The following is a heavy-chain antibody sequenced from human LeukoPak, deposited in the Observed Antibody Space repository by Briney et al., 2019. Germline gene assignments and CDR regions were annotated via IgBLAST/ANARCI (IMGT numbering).Heavy chain of an antibody. CDR2: ISSNEYDT. D-gene: IGHD2-8*01. J-gene: IGHJ4*02. CDR1: GFTFSAYF. CDR3: VKDLNGTWSFDH. V-gene: IGHV3-64D*06. Sequence: PVGSLRLSCSASGFTFSAYFMHWVRQAPGKGLEYVSSISSNEYDTYYADSVKGRFTISRDNSKNTLFLQMSSLRAEGTAVYYCVKDLNGTWSFDHWGQGTLVTVSS.